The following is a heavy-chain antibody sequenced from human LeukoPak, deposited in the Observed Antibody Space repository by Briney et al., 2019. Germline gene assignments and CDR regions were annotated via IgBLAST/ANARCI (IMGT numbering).Heavy chain of an antibody. Sequence: PGGSLRLSCAASGFTFSSYSMNWVRQAPGKGLEWVSSISSSSSYIYYADSVKGRFTISRDNAKNSLYLQMNSLRAEDMAVYYCARGIVGATPLHFDYWGQGTLVTVSS. D-gene: IGHD1-26*01. V-gene: IGHV3-21*01. CDR3: ARGIVGATPLHFDY. CDR2: ISSSSSYI. CDR1: GFTFSSYS. J-gene: IGHJ4*02.